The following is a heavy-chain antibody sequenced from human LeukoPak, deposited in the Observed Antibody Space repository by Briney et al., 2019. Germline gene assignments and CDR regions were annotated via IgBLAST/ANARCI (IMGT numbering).Heavy chain of an antibody. V-gene: IGHV3-23*01. D-gene: IGHD6-13*01. J-gene: IGHJ4*02. Sequence: GGSLRLSCAASGFTFSNYVMSWVRQAPGKGLEWVSVISHSGGSTYYADSVKGRFTISRDNSKNTPYLQMSSLRADDTAVYYCARRTYSTDQYYFDYWGQGTLVTVSS. CDR2: ISHSGGST. CDR3: ARRTYSTDQYYFDY. CDR1: GFTFSNYV.